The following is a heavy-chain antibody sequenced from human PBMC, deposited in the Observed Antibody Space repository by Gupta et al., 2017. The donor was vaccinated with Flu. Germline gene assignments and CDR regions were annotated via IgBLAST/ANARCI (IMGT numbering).Heavy chain of an antibody. CDR2: IAGDGTGI. CDR1: GFPCSAYY. V-gene: IGHV3-11*01. CDR3: ARGLRRLGELSPHFDH. D-gene: IGHD3-16*02. J-gene: IGHJ4*02. Sequence: QAPPVHSGGGLVRTGGSLGIYCGASGFPCSAYYMIWIRLAPGKGLEWLSYIAGDGTGIFYADSVKGRFTISRDNTDNSLYRKMNDLRGDDAAVYFCARGLRRLGELSPHFDHWGQGTSVTVSS.